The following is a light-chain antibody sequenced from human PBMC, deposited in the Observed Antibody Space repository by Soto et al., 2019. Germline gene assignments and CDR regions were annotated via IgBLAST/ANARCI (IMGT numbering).Light chain of an antibody. Sequence: QSALTQPPSASGSPGQSVTISCTGTSSDVGYYNYVSWYQQYPGKAPKLLIYEVSKRPSGVPDRFSGSKSGNTASLTVSGLQAADVADYYCTSYAGTDVHYVFGTGTKLTVL. J-gene: IGLJ1*01. CDR3: TSYAGTDVHYV. CDR2: EVS. CDR1: SSDVGYYNY. V-gene: IGLV2-8*01.